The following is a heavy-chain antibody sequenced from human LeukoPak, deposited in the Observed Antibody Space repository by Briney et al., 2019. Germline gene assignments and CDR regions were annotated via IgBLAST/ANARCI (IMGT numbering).Heavy chain of an antibody. CDR3: ARWVLTGYSH. CDR2: INHSGST. J-gene: IGHJ4*02. D-gene: IGHD3-9*01. CDR1: GGSFSGCY. Sequence: PSETLSLTCAVYGGSFSGCYWSWIRQPPGKGLEWIGEINHSGSTNYNPSLKSRVTISVDTSKNQFSLKLSSVTAADTAVYYCARWVLTGYSHWGQGTLVTVSS. V-gene: IGHV4-34*01.